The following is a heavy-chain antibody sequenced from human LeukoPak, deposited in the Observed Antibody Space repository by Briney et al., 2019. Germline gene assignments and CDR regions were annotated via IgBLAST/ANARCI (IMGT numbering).Heavy chain of an antibody. CDR1: GGSISSYY. J-gene: IGHJ4*02. D-gene: IGHD3-9*01. CDR2: IYYGGST. Sequence: SETLSLTCTVSGGSISSYYWSWIRQPPGKGLEWLAYIYYGGSTNYNPSLKSRVTTSVDTSKNQFSLKLSSVTAAYTAVYYCARENSDYDILTGYYTATSYFDYWGQGTLVTVSS. V-gene: IGHV4-59*01. CDR3: ARENSDYDILTGYYTATSYFDY.